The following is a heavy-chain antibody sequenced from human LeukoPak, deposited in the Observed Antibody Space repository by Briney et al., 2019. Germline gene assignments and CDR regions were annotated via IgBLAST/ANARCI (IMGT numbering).Heavy chain of an antibody. J-gene: IGHJ4*02. CDR2: ISGSGGST. V-gene: IGHV3-23*01. CDR1: GFTFSSYA. D-gene: IGHD3-10*01. Sequence: GGSLRLSCAASGFTFSSYAMSWVRQAPGKGLEWVSAISGSGGSTYYADSVKGRFTISRDNSKNTLYLQMNSLRAEDTAVYYCAKDLGTMVREVITPYYFDYWGQGTLVTVSS. CDR3: AKDLGTMVREVITPYYFDY.